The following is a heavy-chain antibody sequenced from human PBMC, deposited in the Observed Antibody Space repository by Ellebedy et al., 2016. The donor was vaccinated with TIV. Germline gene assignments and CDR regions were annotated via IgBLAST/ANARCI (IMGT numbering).Heavy chain of an antibody. Sequence: PGGSLRLSCAASGFAFSDYYMDWVRQAPGKGLEWVGRIRNKVRSYTTEYAASVKGRFTISRDESKNSLFLQMNSLTTEDTAVYYCARDNWGSYDYWGQGTLVTVSS. D-gene: IGHD3-16*01. CDR2: IRNKVRSYTT. V-gene: IGHV3-72*01. CDR3: ARDNWGSYDY. CDR1: GFAFSDYY. J-gene: IGHJ4*02.